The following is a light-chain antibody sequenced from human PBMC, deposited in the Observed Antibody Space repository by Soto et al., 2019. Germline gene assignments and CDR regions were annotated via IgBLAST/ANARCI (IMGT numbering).Light chain of an antibody. CDR1: RSDVGGYNY. V-gene: IGLV2-14*01. Sequence: QPVLTQPASVSGSPGQWITISCTGTRSDVGGYNYVSWYKQKPGKAPKLVIYDVSHRPSGVSDRFFGSKSGNTASLIISGLQAEDEADYYCFSYSTSRARIFGGGTKLTVL. CDR3: FSYSTSRARI. J-gene: IGLJ2*01. CDR2: DVS.